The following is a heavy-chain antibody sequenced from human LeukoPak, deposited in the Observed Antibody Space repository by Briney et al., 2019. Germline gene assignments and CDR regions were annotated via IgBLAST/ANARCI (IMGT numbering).Heavy chain of an antibody. CDR1: GFTLSSNY. CDR3: ARVYSRAFDI. J-gene: IGHJ3*02. D-gene: IGHD6-13*01. CDR2: IYSGGGT. Sequence: GGSLRPSCAASGFTLSSNYMSWVRQAPGKGLEWVSVIYSGGGTYYADSVKGRFTISRDNSKNTVYLQMNSLRAEDTAVYYCARVYSRAFDIWGRGTMVTVSS. V-gene: IGHV3-66*01.